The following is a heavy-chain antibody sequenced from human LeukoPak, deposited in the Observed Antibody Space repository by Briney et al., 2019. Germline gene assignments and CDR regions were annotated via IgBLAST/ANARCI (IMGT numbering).Heavy chain of an antibody. CDR2: VYYIGST. Sequence: SETLSLTCADYGGSFSGYYWSWIRQPPGKGLEWIGSVYYIGSTYYNPSLKSRVTISVDTSKNQFSLKLSSVTAADTAVYYCARHISGSSLFDYWGQGTLVTVSS. CDR3: ARHISGSSLFDY. J-gene: IGHJ4*02. CDR1: GGSFSGYY. V-gene: IGHV4-34*01. D-gene: IGHD1-26*01.